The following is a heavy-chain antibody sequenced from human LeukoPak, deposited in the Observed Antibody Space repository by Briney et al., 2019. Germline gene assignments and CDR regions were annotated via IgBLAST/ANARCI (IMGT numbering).Heavy chain of an antibody. Sequence: SETLSLTWTVSGGSISSYYWSWIRQPAGKGLEWIGRIYTSGSTNYDPSLKSRVTMSVDTSKNQFSLKLSSVTAADTAVYYCASMDNWNAQVDYWGQGTLVTVSS. J-gene: IGHJ4*02. CDR2: IYTSGST. V-gene: IGHV4-4*07. CDR3: ASMDNWNAQVDY. D-gene: IGHD1-20*01. CDR1: GGSISSYY.